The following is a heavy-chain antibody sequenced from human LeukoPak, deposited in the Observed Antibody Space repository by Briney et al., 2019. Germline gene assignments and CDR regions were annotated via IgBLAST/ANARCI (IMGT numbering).Heavy chain of an antibody. V-gene: IGHV1-2*02. Sequence: ASVKVSCKASGYTFTGYHMHWVRQVPGQGLEWMGWIKPKSGGTNYAQKFQGRVTMTRDTSISTAYMELSRLRSDDTAVYYCARAPTKITMIVVVRYNWFDPWGQGTLVTVSS. CDR1: GYTFTGYH. CDR3: ARAPTKITMIVVVRYNWFDP. CDR2: IKPKSGGT. J-gene: IGHJ5*02. D-gene: IGHD3-22*01.